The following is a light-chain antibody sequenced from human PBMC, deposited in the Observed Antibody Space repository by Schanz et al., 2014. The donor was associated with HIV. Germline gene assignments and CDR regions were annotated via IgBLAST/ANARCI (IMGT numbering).Light chain of an antibody. V-gene: IGLV1-40*01. J-gene: IGLJ1*01. CDR3: LSYDRSLSGPYL. Sequence: QSVLTQPPSVSETPGQRVTISCSGSNYNIGSNFVYWYQQLPGTAPKLLIYGNSNRPSGVPDRFSGSKSGTSGSLAISGLQAEDEADYYCLSYDRSLSGPYLFGTGTKLTVL. CDR1: NYNIGSNF. CDR2: GNS.